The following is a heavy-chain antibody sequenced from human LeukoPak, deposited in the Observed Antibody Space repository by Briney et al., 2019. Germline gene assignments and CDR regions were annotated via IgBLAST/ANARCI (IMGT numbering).Heavy chain of an antibody. V-gene: IGHV3-7*01. CDR1: GFRFSNYF. D-gene: IGHD2-15*01. J-gene: IGHJ4*02. CDR2: IKHDGTAK. CDR3: ASSFTPNYYDN. Sequence: GGSLSLSCAASGFRFSNYFMSWARQAPGKGLEWVATIKHDGTAKTYGDSVQGRFTISRDNAQNSVYLQMNSLRAEDTAFYYCASSFTPNYYDNWGQGILVTVSS.